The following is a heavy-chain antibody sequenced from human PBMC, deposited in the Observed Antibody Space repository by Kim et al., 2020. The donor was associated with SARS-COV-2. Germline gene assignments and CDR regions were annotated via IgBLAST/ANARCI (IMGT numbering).Heavy chain of an antibody. J-gene: IGHJ6*02. CDR3: AKDLYRGHYYYYGMDV. CDR1: GFTFSSYG. Sequence: GGSLRLSCAASGFTFSSYGMHWVRQAPGKGLEWVAVISYDGSNKYYADSVKGRFTISRDNSKNTLYLQMNSLRAEDTAVYYCAKDLYRGHYYYYGMDVWGQGTTVTVSS. CDR2: ISYDGSNK. V-gene: IGHV3-30*18.